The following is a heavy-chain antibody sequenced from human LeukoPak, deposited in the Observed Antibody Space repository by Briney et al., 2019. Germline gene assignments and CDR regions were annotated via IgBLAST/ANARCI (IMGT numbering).Heavy chain of an antibody. Sequence: SQTLSLTCTVSGGSISSGSYYWSWIRQPAGKGLEWIGRIYTSGGTNYNPSLKSRVTISVDTSKNQFSLKLSSVTAADTAVYYCARVRGSGYYYQPFDSWGRGALVTVSS. CDR3: ARVRGSGYYYQPFDS. CDR1: GGSISSGSYY. CDR2: IYTSGGT. J-gene: IGHJ4*02. V-gene: IGHV4-61*02. D-gene: IGHD3-22*01.